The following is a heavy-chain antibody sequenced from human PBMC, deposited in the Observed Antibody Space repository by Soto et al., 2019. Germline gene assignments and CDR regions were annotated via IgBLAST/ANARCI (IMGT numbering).Heavy chain of an antibody. CDR1: GFTFSSYG. J-gene: IGHJ6*03. CDR2: IWYDGSNK. Sequence: GGSLRLSCAASGFTFSSYGMHWVRQAPGKGLEWVAVIWYDGSNKYYADSVKGRFTISRDNSKNTLYLQMNSLRAEDTAVYYCARAERFYGGNCYYYDMDVWGKGTTVIVSS. D-gene: IGHD2-15*01. V-gene: IGHV3-33*01. CDR3: ARAERFYGGNCYYYDMDV.